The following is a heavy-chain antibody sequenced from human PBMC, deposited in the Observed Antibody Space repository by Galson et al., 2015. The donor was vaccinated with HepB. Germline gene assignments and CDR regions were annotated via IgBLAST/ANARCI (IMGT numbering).Heavy chain of an antibody. Sequence: SVKVSCKASGGTFSSYAISWVRQAPGQGLEWMGRIIPILGITNYAQKFQGRVTITADKSTSTTYMELSSLRSEDTAVYYCESLDSSSPFDAFDIWGQGIMVTVSS. J-gene: IGHJ3*02. CDR3: ESLDSSSPFDAFDI. V-gene: IGHV1-69*04. CDR2: IIPILGIT. CDR1: GGTFSSYA. D-gene: IGHD6-13*01.